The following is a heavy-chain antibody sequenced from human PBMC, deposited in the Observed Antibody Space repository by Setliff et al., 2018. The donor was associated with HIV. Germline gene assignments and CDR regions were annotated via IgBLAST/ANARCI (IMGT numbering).Heavy chain of an antibody. CDR2: IIPILGAT. Sequence: SVKVSCKASGGTFSNFAISWVRQAPGQRLEWMGGIIPILGATNYAPKFHGRATIIADDSTSTAYMELSSLRSEDTAVYYCARLLGSDSRPYIPGHWFDPWGQGTLVTVSS. V-gene: IGHV1-69*13. D-gene: IGHD3-22*01. CDR3: ARLLGSDSRPYIPGHWFDP. J-gene: IGHJ5*02. CDR1: GGTFSNFA.